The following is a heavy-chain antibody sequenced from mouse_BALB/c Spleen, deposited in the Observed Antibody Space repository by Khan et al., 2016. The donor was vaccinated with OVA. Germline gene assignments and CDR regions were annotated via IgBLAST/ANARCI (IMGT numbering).Heavy chain of an antibody. J-gene: IGHJ4*01. D-gene: IGHD2-10*01. CDR3: AREPYYHYNIMDY. CDR1: GFSLTNSG. Sequence: VQLQESGPGLAAPSQSLSITCTISGFSLTNSGVHWVRQPIRKGLQWPVVILNDGSTTDNSALKSRLTINKDNSQSQVFLKMNSVQTDDTAIYFCAREPYYHYNIMDYWGQGTSVTVSS. CDR2: ILNDGST. V-gene: IGHV2-6-1*01.